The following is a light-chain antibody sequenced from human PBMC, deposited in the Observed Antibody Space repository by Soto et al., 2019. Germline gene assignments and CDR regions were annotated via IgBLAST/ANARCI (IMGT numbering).Light chain of an antibody. J-gene: IGKJ2*01. CDR2: GAS. CDR3: QQYNNWPPVT. Sequence: EIVMTQSPATLSVSPGERATLSCRASQSVSSNLAWYQQKPGQAPRLLIYGASTRATGIPARFSGSGSGTEFTHTISRLQSEDFAVYYCQQYNNWPPVTFGQGTKLEIK. V-gene: IGKV3-15*01. CDR1: QSVSSN.